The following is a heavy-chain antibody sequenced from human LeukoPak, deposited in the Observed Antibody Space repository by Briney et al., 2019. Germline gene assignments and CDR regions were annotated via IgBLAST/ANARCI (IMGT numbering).Heavy chain of an antibody. D-gene: IGHD3-10*01. CDR3: ARHMSVSYDAFDL. Sequence: NTSETLSLTCSVSDGSTTGYYWGWIRQPPGKGLEWIAYVYYTGRTLYNPSLESRVTISVDTSKTQFSLTVTSVTAADTAVYYCARHMSVSYDAFDLWGRGTTVTVSS. CDR2: VYYTGRT. J-gene: IGHJ3*01. V-gene: IGHV4-59*08. CDR1: DGSTTGYY.